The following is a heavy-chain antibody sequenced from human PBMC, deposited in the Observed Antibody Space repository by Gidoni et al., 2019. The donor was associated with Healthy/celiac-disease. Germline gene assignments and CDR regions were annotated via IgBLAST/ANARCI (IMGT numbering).Heavy chain of an antibody. J-gene: IGHJ6*02. CDR1: GYTFTSYD. V-gene: IGHV1-8*01. CDR3: ARAGGAAAGLYYYYYYGMDV. D-gene: IGHD6-13*01. CDR2: MNPKSGNT. Sequence: QVQLVQSGAEVKKPGASVKVSCKASGYTFTSYDITWVRQATGQGLEWMGWMNPKSGNTGYAQKFQGRVTMTRNTSISTAYMELSSLRSEDTAVYYCARAGGAAAGLYYYYYYGMDVWGQGTTVTVSS.